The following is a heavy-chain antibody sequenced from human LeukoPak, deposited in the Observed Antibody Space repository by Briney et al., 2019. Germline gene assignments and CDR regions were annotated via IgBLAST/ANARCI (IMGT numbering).Heavy chain of an antibody. V-gene: IGHV4-34*01. Sequence: SETLSLTCAVYGGSFSGYYWNWIRQPPGRGLEWIGEINHSGSANYDPSLKSRVTISVDTSKNQFSLKLTSLTAADTAVYYCARHLGATALYYYYYMDVWGKGTPVTVSS. CDR3: ARHLGATALYYYYYMDV. J-gene: IGHJ6*03. CDR2: INHSGSA. CDR1: GGSFSGYY. D-gene: IGHD1-26*01.